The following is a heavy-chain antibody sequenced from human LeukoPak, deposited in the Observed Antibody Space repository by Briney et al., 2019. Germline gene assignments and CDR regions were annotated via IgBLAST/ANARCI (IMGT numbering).Heavy chain of an antibody. Sequence: GGSLRLSCAASGFTFDDYAMHWVRQAPGKGLEWVSLISGDGGSTYYADSVKGRFTISRDNSKNSLYLQMISLRTEDTALYYCAKDYAGTYYDYVWGSYRDNYFDYWGQGTLVTVSS. CDR2: ISGDGGST. V-gene: IGHV3-43*02. D-gene: IGHD3-16*02. J-gene: IGHJ4*02. CDR3: AKDYAGTYYDYVWGSYRDNYFDY. CDR1: GFTFDDYA.